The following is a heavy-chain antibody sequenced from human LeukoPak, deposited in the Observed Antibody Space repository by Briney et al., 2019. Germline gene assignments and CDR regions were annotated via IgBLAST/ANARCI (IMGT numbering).Heavy chain of an antibody. Sequence: PSETLSLTCTVSGGSISSGGYYWSWIRQHPGKGLEWIGYIFYSGSTYYNPSLESRVTISVDTSTNQFSLRLSSVTAADTAVYYCAREGGTSTSFYDYWGQGTLVTVSS. V-gene: IGHV4-31*03. CDR1: GGSISSGGYY. CDR3: AREGGTSTSFYDY. D-gene: IGHD6-6*01. J-gene: IGHJ4*02. CDR2: IFYSGST.